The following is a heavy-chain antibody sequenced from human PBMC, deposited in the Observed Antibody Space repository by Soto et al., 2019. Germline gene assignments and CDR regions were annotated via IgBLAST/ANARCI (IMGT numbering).Heavy chain of an antibody. V-gene: IGHV1-69*06. CDR2: IIPIFGTA. CDR1: GGTFSSYA. Sequence: ASVKVSCKASGGTFSSYAISWVRQAPGQGLEWMGGIIPIFGTANYAQKFQGRVTITADKSTSTAYMELSSLRSEDTAVYYCVRRSITIFGVVIIAQEYYFDYWGQGTLVTVSS. J-gene: IGHJ4*02. D-gene: IGHD3-3*01. CDR3: VRRSITIFGVVIIAQEYYFDY.